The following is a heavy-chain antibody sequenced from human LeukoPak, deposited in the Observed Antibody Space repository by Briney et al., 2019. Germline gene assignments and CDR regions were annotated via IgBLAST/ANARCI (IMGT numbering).Heavy chain of an antibody. CDR2: IIPIFGTA. CDR3: AAPSPNCCGSGSSHLGGYYYMDV. Sequence: EASVKVSCKASGGTFSSYAISWVRQAPGQGLEWMGGIIPIFGTANYAQKFQGRVTITTDESTSTAYMELSRLRSEDTAVYYCAAPSPNCCGSGSSHLGGYYYMDVWGKGTTVTVSS. CDR1: GGTFSSYA. V-gene: IGHV1-69*05. J-gene: IGHJ6*03. D-gene: IGHD3-10*01.